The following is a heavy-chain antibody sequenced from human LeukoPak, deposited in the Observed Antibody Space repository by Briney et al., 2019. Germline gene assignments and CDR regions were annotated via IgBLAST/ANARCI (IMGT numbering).Heavy chain of an antibody. D-gene: IGHD1-1*01. CDR2: NYYSGTT. CDR1: GGSISNHY. Sequence: SETLSLTCTVSGGSISNHYWSWIRQPPGKALEWIGYNYYSGTTNSNPSLKSRVTISVDKSKNQFSLNLSSVTPADTAVYYCARYTTVGAFDYWGQGTLVTVSS. V-gene: IGHV4-59*11. CDR3: ARYTTVGAFDY. J-gene: IGHJ4*02.